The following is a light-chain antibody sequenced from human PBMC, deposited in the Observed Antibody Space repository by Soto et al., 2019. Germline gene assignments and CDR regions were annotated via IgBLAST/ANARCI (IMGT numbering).Light chain of an antibody. CDR2: EVS. V-gene: IGLV2-8*01. Sequence: QSALTQPPSASGSPGQSVTISCNGTSSDVGGYNYVSWYQQHPGKAPKLMIYEVSKRPSGVPDRFSGSKSGNTASLTVSGLQAEDEADYYCNSYAGSNNFLFGTGTKVTVL. CDR3: NSYAGSNNFL. CDR1: SSDVGGYNY. J-gene: IGLJ1*01.